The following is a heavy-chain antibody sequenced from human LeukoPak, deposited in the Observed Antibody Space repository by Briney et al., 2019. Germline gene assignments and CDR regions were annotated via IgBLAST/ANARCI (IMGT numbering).Heavy chain of an antibody. Sequence: GGSLRLSCAASGFTFSNYWMHWVRQAPGKGLVWVSRINSDGTNTSYADSVKGRFTISRDNAKNTLNLQMSSLRAEDTAVYYCARDLGQYYDTSDNWFDPWGQGTLVTVSS. V-gene: IGHV3-74*01. CDR1: GFTFSNYW. J-gene: IGHJ5*02. CDR3: ARDLGQYYDTSDNWFDP. D-gene: IGHD3-22*01. CDR2: INSDGTNT.